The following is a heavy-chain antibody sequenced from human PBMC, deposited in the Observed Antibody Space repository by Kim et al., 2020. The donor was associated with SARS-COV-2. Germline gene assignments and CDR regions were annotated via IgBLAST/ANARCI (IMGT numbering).Heavy chain of an antibody. CDR3: ARLPDITGWPFDS. D-gene: IGHD2-15*01. J-gene: IGHJ4*02. V-gene: IGHV4-59*01. Sequence: SETLSLTCIVSGGSINGYYWTWIRQPPGKGLEWIGYIRYSGKISYNPSLSSRVVISVDTSENHFSLKLTSVTAADTAVYYCARLPDITGWPFDSWGQGTLVTVSS. CDR2: IRYSGKI. CDR1: GGSINGYY.